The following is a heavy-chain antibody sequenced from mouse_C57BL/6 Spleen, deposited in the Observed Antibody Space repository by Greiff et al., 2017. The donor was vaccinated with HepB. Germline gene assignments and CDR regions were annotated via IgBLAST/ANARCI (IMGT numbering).Heavy chain of an antibody. D-gene: IGHD2-1*01. CDR2: IDPSDSET. Sequence: QVQLQQPGAELVRPGSSVKLSCKASGYTFTSYWMHWVKQRPIQGLEWIGNIDPSDSETHYNQKFKEKATLTVDKSSSTAYMQLSSLTSEDSAVYYCAREGIYYGNSYWYFDVWGTGTTVTVSS. CDR3: AREGIYYGNSYWYFDV. CDR1: GYTFTSYW. V-gene: IGHV1-52*01. J-gene: IGHJ1*03.